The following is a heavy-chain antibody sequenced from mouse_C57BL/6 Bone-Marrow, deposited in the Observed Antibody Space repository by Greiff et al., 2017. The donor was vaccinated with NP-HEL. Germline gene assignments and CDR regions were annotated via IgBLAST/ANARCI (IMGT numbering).Heavy chain of an antibody. Sequence: VQLQQSGAELVRPGASVTLSCKASGYTFTDYEMHWVKQTPVHGLEWIGAIDPETGGTAYNQKFKGKAILTADKSSSTAYMELRSLTSEDSAVYYCTRAYYSNYVRLAYWGQGTLVTVSA. CDR1: GYTFTDYE. V-gene: IGHV1-15*01. D-gene: IGHD2-5*01. CDR3: TRAYYSNYVRLAY. CDR2: IDPETGGT. J-gene: IGHJ3*01.